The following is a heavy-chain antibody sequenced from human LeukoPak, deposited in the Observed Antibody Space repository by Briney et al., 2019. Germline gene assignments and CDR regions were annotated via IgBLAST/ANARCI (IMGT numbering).Heavy chain of an antibody. Sequence: ASVKVSCKVSGYTFTDYYMHWVQQAPGKGLEWMGLVDPEDGETIYAEKFQGRVTITADTSTDTAYMELSSLRSEDTAVYYCATLTDGDYDFWSGYYDLNYWGQGTLVTVSS. CDR2: VDPEDGET. D-gene: IGHD3-3*01. CDR3: ATLTDGDYDFWSGYYDLNY. CDR1: GYTFTDYY. J-gene: IGHJ4*02. V-gene: IGHV1-69-2*01.